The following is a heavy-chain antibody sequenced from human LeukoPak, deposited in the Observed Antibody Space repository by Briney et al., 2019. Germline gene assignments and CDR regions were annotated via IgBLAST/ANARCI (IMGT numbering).Heavy chain of an antibody. Sequence: GGSLRLSCAASGFIFKNYGVHWARQAPGKGLEWLAFIEYNGATKDYADSVKGRFTISRDNSKNTLYLQMNSLRAEDTAVYYCAKFGFGELLTYYSYYMDVWGKGTTVTISS. J-gene: IGHJ6*03. CDR1: GFIFKNYG. V-gene: IGHV3-30*02. CDR2: IEYNGATK. D-gene: IGHD3-10*01. CDR3: AKFGFGELLTYYSYYMDV.